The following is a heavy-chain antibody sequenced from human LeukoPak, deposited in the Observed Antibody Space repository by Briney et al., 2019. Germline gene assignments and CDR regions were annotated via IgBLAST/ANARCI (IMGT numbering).Heavy chain of an antibody. Sequence: PGGSLRLSCAASGFTFSNYAMHWVRQAPGKGLEWVAIISNDGSKKYYADSVKGRFTLSRDNSKHTVYLQMNSLRGEDTAVYYCARDLGLGRGWYGGDYWGQGTLATVSS. J-gene: IGHJ4*02. CDR1: GFTFSNYA. CDR2: ISNDGSKK. V-gene: IGHV3-30-3*01. D-gene: IGHD6-19*01. CDR3: ARDLGLGRGWYGGDY.